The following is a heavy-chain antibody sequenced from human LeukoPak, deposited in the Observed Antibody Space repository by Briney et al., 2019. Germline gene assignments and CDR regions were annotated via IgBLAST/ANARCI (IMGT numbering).Heavy chain of an antibody. CDR3: AKLPSGLRWPYYFDY. V-gene: IGHV3-23*01. J-gene: IGHJ4*02. CDR2: ISGSGGST. Sequence: GGSLRLSCAAPGFTLSSYAMSWVRQAPGKGLEWVSAISGSGGSTYYADSVKGRFTISRDNSKNTLYLQMNSLRAEDTAVYYCAKLPSGLRWPYYFDYWGQGTLVTVSS. CDR1: GFTLSSYA. D-gene: IGHD4-23*01.